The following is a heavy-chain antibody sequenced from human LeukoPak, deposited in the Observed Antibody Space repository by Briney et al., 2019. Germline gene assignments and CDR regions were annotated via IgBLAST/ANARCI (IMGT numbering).Heavy chain of an antibody. V-gene: IGHV1-3*01. Sequence: ASVRVSCKASGYTFTSYAMHWVRQAPGQRLKWMGWINAGNGNTRYSQKFQGRVTITRDTSASTAYMELSSLRSEDTAVYYCARGSHSSGYPDYWGQGTLVTVSS. CDR2: INAGNGNT. CDR1: GYTFTSYA. J-gene: IGHJ4*02. D-gene: IGHD3-22*01. CDR3: ARGSHSSGYPDY.